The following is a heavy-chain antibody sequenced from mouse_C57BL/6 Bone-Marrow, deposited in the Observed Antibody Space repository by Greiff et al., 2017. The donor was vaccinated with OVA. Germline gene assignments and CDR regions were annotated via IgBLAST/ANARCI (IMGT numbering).Heavy chain of an antibody. CDR1: GYTFTSYW. D-gene: IGHD2-12*01. Sequence: VKLQQPGAELVKPGASVKLSCKASGYTFTSYWMQWVKQRPGQGLEWIGEIDPSDSYTNYNQKFKGKATLTVDTSSSTAYMQLSSLTSEDSAVYYCARGGLYDGFAYWGQGTLVTVSA. CDR2: IDPSDSYT. J-gene: IGHJ3*01. V-gene: IGHV1-50*01. CDR3: ARGGLYDGFAY.